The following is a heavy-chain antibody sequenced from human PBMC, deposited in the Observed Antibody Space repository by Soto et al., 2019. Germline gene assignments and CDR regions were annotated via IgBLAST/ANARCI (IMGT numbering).Heavy chain of an antibody. CDR1: GDSFTDYY. CDR3: ASGGHVVVVTAALDY. Sequence: QVQLMQSGAEVKKPGASVKVSCKASGDSFTDYYIHWVRQAPGQGLEWMGTVNPSGGHTTYAQHFLGRVTMTRHTSTSTLYMELTSLTSDDTAIYYCASGGHVVVVTAALDYWGQGTLVTDSS. J-gene: IGHJ4*02. D-gene: IGHD2-21*02. V-gene: IGHV1-46*01. CDR2: VNPSGGHT.